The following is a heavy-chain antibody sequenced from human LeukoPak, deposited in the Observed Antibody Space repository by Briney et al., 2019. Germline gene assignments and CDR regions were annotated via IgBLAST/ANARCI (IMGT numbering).Heavy chain of an antibody. Sequence: ASVKVSCKASGGTFTSYTISWVRQAPGQGLEWRGGIIPILGIANYAQKFQGRVTITADKSTSTAYMELSSLRSEDTAVYYCATGTAMVYLSARLDYWGQGTLVTVSS. D-gene: IGHD5-18*01. CDR2: IIPILGIA. CDR3: ATGTAMVYLSARLDY. J-gene: IGHJ4*02. V-gene: IGHV1-69*10. CDR1: GGTFTSYT.